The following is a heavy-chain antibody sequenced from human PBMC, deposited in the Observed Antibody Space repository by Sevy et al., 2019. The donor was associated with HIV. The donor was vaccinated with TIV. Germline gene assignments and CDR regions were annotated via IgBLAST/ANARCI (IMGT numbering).Heavy chain of an antibody. Sequence: GGSLRLSCAASGFTFSSYSMNWVRQAPGKGLEWVSYISSSSGTIYYADSVKGRFTISRDNAKNSLYMQMNSLRDEDTAVYYCARAPTIRAAGTWWFDPWGQGPLVTVSS. V-gene: IGHV3-48*02. CDR1: GFTFSSYS. CDR3: ARAPTIRAAGTWWFDP. CDR2: ISSSSGTI. J-gene: IGHJ5*02. D-gene: IGHD6-13*01.